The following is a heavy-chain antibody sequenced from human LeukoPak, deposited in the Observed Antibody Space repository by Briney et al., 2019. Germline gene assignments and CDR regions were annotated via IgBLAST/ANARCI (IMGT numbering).Heavy chain of an antibody. CDR1: GYTFTGYY. CDR3: ARRSVVIQLWFFGY. J-gene: IGHJ4*02. Sequence: ASVKVSCKASGYTFTGYYMHWVRQAPGQGLEWMGWINPNSGGTNYAQKFQGRVTMTRDTSISTAYMELSRLRSDDTAVYYCARRSVVIQLWFFGYRGREPWSPSPQ. D-gene: IGHD5-18*01. V-gene: IGHV1-2*02. CDR2: INPNSGGT.